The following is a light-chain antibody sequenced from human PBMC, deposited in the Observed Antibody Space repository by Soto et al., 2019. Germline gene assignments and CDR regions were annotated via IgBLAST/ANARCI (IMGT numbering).Light chain of an antibody. Sequence: QSALTQPPSASGSPGQSVTISCTGTSSDIGPYNYVSWYQHHPGKAPKLMIYEVSKRPSGVPDRFSGSKSGNTASLTVSWLQAEDEADYYCSSYAGNTYVIFGGGTKLTVL. V-gene: IGLV2-8*01. CDR1: SSDIGPYNY. CDR2: EVS. CDR3: SSYAGNTYVI. J-gene: IGLJ2*01.